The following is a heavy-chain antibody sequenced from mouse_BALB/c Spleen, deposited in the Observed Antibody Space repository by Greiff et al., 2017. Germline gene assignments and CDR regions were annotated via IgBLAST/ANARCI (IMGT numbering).Heavy chain of an antibody. CDR3: ARDAGLLRSSLAMDY. Sequence: VQLKQSGPGLVAPSQSLSITCTVSGFSLTGYGVNWVRQPPGKGLEWLGMIWGDGSTDYNSALKSRLSISKDNSKSQVFLKMNSLQTDDTARYYCARDAGLLRSSLAMDYWGQGTSVTVSS. V-gene: IGHV2-6-7*01. D-gene: IGHD1-1*01. CDR2: IWGDGST. CDR1: GFSLTGYG. J-gene: IGHJ4*01.